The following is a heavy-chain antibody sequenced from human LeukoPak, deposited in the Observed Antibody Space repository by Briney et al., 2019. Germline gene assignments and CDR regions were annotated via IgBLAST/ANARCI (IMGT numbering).Heavy chain of an antibody. CDR3: ARSGSYYYWFDP. CDR1: GGSISSSSYY. Sequence: SETLSLTCTVSGGSISSSSYYWGWIRQPPGKGLGWIGSIYYSGSTYYNPSLKSRVTISVDASKNQFSLKLSSVTAADTAVYYCARSGSYYYWFDPWGQGTLVTVSS. J-gene: IGHJ5*02. D-gene: IGHD1-26*01. CDR2: IYYSGST. V-gene: IGHV4-39*01.